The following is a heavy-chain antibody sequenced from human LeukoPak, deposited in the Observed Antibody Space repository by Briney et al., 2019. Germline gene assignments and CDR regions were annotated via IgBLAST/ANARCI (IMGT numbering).Heavy chain of an antibody. J-gene: IGHJ4*02. CDR2: IYASGST. CDR1: GGSISSYY. Sequence: SETLSLTCTVSGGSISSYYWSWIRQPAGKGLEWIGRIYASGSTNYNPSLKSRVTISVDTSKNQFSLKLSSVTAADTAVFYCARGRRSGYYRGNYFDYWGQGTLVTVSS. D-gene: IGHD3-3*01. V-gene: IGHV4-4*07. CDR3: ARGRRSGYYRGNYFDY.